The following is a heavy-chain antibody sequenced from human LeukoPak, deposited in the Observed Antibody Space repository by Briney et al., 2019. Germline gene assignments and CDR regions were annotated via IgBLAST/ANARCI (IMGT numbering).Heavy chain of an antibody. J-gene: IGHJ5*02. V-gene: IGHV3-74*01. Sequence: PGGSLRLSCAASGFTFSSYWMHWVRHAPGKGLVWVSRINSDGSSTSYADSVKGRFTISRDNAKNTLYLQMNSLRAEDTAVYYCARAACSSTSCYYGSYFDPWGQGTLVTVSS. CDR2: INSDGSST. D-gene: IGHD2-2*01. CDR1: GFTFSSYW. CDR3: ARAACSSTSCYYGSYFDP.